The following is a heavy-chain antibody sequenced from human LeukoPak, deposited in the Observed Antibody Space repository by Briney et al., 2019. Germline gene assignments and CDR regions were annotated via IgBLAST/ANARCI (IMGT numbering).Heavy chain of an antibody. J-gene: IGHJ4*02. CDR1: GGSIISSSYY. D-gene: IGHD6-19*01. Sequence: SETLSLTCTVSGGSIISSSYYWGWIRQPPGKGLEWIGSIYYIGSTSYNPSLKSRVTISVDTSKNQFSLKLSSVTAADTAVYYCAREQYSSGFDYWGQGTLVTVSS. CDR2: IYYIGST. CDR3: AREQYSSGFDY. V-gene: IGHV4-39*07.